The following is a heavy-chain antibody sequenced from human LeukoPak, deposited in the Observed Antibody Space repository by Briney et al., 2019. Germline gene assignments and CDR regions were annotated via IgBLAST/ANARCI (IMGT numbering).Heavy chain of an antibody. V-gene: IGHV3-21*01. CDR2: ISSSSSYI. Sequence: PGGSLRLSCAASGFTFSSYSMNWVRQAPGKGLEWVSSISSSSSYIYYADSVKGRFTISRDNAKNSLYLQMNSLRAEDTAVYYCARGGTSEGVIGYWGQGTLVTVSS. D-gene: IGHD3-10*01. CDR1: GFTFSSYS. J-gene: IGHJ4*02. CDR3: ARGGTSEGVIGY.